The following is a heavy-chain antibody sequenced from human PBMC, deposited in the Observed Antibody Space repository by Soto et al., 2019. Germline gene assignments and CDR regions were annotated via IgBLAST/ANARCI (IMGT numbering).Heavy chain of an antibody. Sequence: PSETLSLTCTVSGGSVSSGSYYWSWIRQPPGKGLEWIGYIYYSGSTYYNPSLKSRVTISVDTSKNQFSLKLSSLTAADTAVYYCARDAARYFDYWGQGTLVTVSS. CDR1: GGSVSSGSYY. CDR2: IYYSGST. CDR3: ARDAARYFDY. V-gene: IGHV4-31*02. D-gene: IGHD6-6*01. J-gene: IGHJ4*02.